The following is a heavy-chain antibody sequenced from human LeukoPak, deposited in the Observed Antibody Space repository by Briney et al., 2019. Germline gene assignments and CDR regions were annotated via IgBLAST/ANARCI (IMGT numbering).Heavy chain of an antibody. CDR2: ISGSGGST. D-gene: IGHD1-26*01. CDR3: AKDGGGSSPLDY. CDR1: GFTFSSYG. Sequence: GGSLRLSCAASGFTFSSYGMSWVRQAPGKGLEWVSAISGSGGSTYYADSVKGRFTISRDNSKNTLYLQMNSLRPEDTAVYYCAKDGGGSSPLDYWGQGTLVTVSS. J-gene: IGHJ4*02. V-gene: IGHV3-23*01.